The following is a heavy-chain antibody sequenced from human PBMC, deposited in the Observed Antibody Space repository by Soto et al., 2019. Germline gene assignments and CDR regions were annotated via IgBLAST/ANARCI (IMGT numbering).Heavy chain of an antibody. Sequence: SGGGLVQPGRSLRLSCAASGFTFDDYAMHWVRQVPGKGLEWVSGINWNSGSIGYGDSVKGRFAISRDNAKNSLHLQMNSLSAEDTAFYYCVKDESINWYSGHFRHWGQGTLVTVSS. V-gene: IGHV3-9*01. CDR1: GFTFDDYA. J-gene: IGHJ1*01. CDR2: INWNSGSI. D-gene: IGHD6-13*01. CDR3: VKDESINWYSGHFRH.